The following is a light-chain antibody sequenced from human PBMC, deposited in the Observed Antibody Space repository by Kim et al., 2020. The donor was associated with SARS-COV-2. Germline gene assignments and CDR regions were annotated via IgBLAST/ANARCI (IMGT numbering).Light chain of an antibody. Sequence: QSVLTQPPSVSGAPGQRVIISCTGGSSNIGSGYYVHWYQQLPGLAPRLLIYADISRPSGIPDRFSASKSGTSASLAITGLQAEDEADYYCQSYDNSLGVSVFGGGTQLTVL. V-gene: IGLV1-40*01. CDR3: QSYDNSLGVSV. CDR1: SSNIGSGYY. CDR2: ADI. J-gene: IGLJ3*02.